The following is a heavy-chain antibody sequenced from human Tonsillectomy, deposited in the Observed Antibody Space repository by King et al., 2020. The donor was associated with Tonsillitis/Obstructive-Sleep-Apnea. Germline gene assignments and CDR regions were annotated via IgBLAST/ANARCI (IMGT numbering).Heavy chain of an antibody. D-gene: IGHD3-10*01. CDR1: GFIFSDYY. CDR2: ISSSSSYI. CDR3: YITTLRGRGI. J-gene: IGHJ3*02. V-gene: IGHV3-11*05. Sequence: VQLVESGGGLVKPGGSLRLSCAASGFIFSDYYMNWIRQAPGKGLEWVSYISSSSSYINYGDSVKGRFTISRDNAKNSLYLQMNSLRAEDTAVYYCYITTLRGRGIWGQGTKVTVSS.